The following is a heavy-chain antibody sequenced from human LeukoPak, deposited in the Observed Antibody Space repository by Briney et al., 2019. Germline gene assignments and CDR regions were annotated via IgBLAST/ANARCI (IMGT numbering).Heavy chain of an antibody. CDR3: ARVGSSSWYSVDY. Sequence: ASVKVSCKASGYTFTGYYMHCVRQAPGQGREWMGWINPNSDGTNYAQKFQGRVTMTRDTSISTAYMELSRLRSDDTAVYYCARVGSSSWYSVDYWGQGTLVTVSS. CDR1: GYTFTGYY. CDR2: INPNSDGT. J-gene: IGHJ4*02. D-gene: IGHD6-13*01. V-gene: IGHV1-2*02.